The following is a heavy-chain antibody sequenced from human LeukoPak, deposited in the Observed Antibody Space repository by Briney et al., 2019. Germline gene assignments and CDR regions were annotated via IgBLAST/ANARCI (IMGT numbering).Heavy chain of an antibody. J-gene: IGHJ2*01. CDR2: IYSRGT. V-gene: IGHV4-59*08. CDR1: GGSIGSYF. CDR3: ARHHGSWTDWYFDL. Sequence: SETLSLTRTVSGGSIGSYFWSWIRQPPGKGLEWIGYIYSRGTDYNPSLKSRVTISVDTFTNHFSLSLYSVTAADTALYYCARHHGSWTDWYFDLWGRGTLVIVSP. D-gene: IGHD6-13*01.